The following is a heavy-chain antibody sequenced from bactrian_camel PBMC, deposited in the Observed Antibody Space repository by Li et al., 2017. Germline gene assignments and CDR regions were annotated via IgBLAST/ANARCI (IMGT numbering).Heavy chain of an antibody. J-gene: IGHJ4*01. CDR1: VDISSTHC. V-gene: IGHV3S53*01. CDR2: IDTDGTT. D-gene: IGHD5*01. CDR3: AKETYGLPSD. Sequence: HVQLVESGGGSVQAGGSLRLSCAASVDISSTHCMGWFRQAPGKRREGFATIDTDGTTRYADSVKGRFTISRDNTKRTLYLQLNSLKTEDTAMYYCAKETYGLPSDWGQGTQVTVS.